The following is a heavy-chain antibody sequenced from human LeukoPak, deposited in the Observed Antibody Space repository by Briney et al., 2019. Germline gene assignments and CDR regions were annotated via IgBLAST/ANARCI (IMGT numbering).Heavy chain of an antibody. CDR2: MNPNSGNT. CDR1: GYTFTSYD. CDR3: AGLYCSGGSCYSHCFDP. J-gene: IGHJ5*02. Sequence: GASVKVSCKASGYTFTSYDINWVRQATGQGLEWMGWMNPNSGNTGYAQKFQGRVTMTRNTSISTAYMELSSLRSEDTAVYYCAGLYCSGGSCYSHCFDPWGQGTLVTVSS. V-gene: IGHV1-8*01. D-gene: IGHD2-15*01.